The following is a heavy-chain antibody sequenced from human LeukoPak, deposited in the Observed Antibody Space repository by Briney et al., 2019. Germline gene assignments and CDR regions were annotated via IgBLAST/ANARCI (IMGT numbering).Heavy chain of an antibody. CDR1: GFTVSSNY. CDR2: IYSGGST. V-gene: IGHV3-53*01. CDR3: AKAYYDSSGSPFDY. Sequence: GRSLRLSCAASGFTVSSNYMSWVRQAPGKGLEWVSVIYSGGSTYYADSVKGRFTISRDNSKNTLYLQMNSLRAEDTAVYYCAKAYYDSSGSPFDYWGQGTLVTVSS. D-gene: IGHD3-22*01. J-gene: IGHJ4*02.